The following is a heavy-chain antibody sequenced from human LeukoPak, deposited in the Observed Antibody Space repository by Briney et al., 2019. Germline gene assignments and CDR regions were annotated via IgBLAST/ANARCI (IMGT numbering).Heavy chain of an antibody. CDR1: GFTFDDYA. CDR3: ATMPDGYNFSFRDY. Sequence: PGGSLRLSCAASGFTFDDYAMHWVRQAPGKGLEWVSLISRDGGSTYYADSVKGRFTISRDNSKNSLYLQMNSLRTEDTALYYCATMPDGYNFSFRDYWGQGTLVTVSS. V-gene: IGHV3-43*02. J-gene: IGHJ4*02. D-gene: IGHD5-24*01. CDR2: ISRDGGST.